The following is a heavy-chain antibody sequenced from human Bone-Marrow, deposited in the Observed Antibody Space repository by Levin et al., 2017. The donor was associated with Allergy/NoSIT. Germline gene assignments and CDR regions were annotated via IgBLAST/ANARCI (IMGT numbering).Heavy chain of an antibody. V-gene: IGHV1-24*01. CDR3: ATGSEKDTAMVRQFDY. CDR2: FDPEDGET. J-gene: IGHJ4*02. CDR1: GYTLTELS. D-gene: IGHD5-18*01. Sequence: ASVKVSCKVSGYTLTELSMHWVRQAPGKGLEWMGGFDPEDGETIYAQKFQGRVTMTEDTSTDTAYMELSSLRSEDTAVYYCATGSEKDTAMVRQFDYWGQGTLVTVSS.